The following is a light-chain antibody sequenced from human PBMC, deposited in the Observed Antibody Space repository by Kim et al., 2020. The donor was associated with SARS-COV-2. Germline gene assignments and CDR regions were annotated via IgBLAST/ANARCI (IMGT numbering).Light chain of an antibody. CDR3: QHFDSLPYT. CDR2: DAS. J-gene: IGKJ2*01. CDR1: QDIRNF. Sequence: DIQMTQSPYSLSASVGDRVTITCQASQDIRNFLNWFQHKPGKAPKLLIYDASSLGAGVPSRFGGSGYGTDFTFTISSLQPEDIATYYCQHFDSLPYTFGQGTKLEI. V-gene: IGKV1-33*01.